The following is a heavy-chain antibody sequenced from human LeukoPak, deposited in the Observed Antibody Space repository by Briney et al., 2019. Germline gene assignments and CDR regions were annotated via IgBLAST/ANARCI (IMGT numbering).Heavy chain of an antibody. V-gene: IGHV1-2*06. D-gene: IGHD6-19*01. CDR1: GYTFTGYY. J-gene: IGHJ4*02. CDR3: ASLGSGWFDYPGY. CDR2: INPNSGGT. Sequence: GASVKVSCKASGYTFTGYYMHWVRQAPGQGLEWMGRINPNSGGTNYAQKFQGRATMTRDTSISTAYMELSGLRSDDTAVYYCASLGSGWFDYPGYWGQGTLVTVSS.